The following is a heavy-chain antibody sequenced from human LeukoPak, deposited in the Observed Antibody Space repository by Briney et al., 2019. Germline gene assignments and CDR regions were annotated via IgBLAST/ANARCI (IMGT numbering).Heavy chain of an antibody. J-gene: IGHJ6*03. D-gene: IGHD5-12*01. CDR2: IKSKTDGGTT. CDR3: TTAPWDIVATHHYYYYMDV. V-gene: IGHV3-15*01. CDR1: GFTFSNAW. Sequence: PGGSLRLSCAASGFTFSNAWMSWVRQAPGKGLEWVGRIKSKTDGGTTDYAAPVKGRFTISRDDSKNTPYLQMNSLKTEDTAVYYCTTAPWDIVATHHYYYYMDVWGKGTTVTVSS.